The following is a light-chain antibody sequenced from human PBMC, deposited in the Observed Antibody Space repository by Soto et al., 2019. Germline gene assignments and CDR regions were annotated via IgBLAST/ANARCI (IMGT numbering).Light chain of an antibody. Sequence: IVMTQSPATLSVSPGERATLSCRASQSVRNNLAWYQQKPGQAPRLLIYAASTRATGIPARFSGSGSGTEFTLTIGSLQSEDFAVYFCQQYNNWPLTLGGGTKVEI. CDR1: QSVRNN. V-gene: IGKV3-15*01. CDR3: QQYNNWPLT. CDR2: AAS. J-gene: IGKJ4*01.